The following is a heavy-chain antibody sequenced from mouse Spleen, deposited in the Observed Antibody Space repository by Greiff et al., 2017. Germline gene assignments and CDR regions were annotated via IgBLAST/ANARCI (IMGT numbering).Heavy chain of an antibody. D-gene: IGHD2-5*01. V-gene: IGHV1-53*01. CDR1: GYTFTSYW. Sequence: QVQLQQPGTELVKPGASVKLSCKASGYTFTSYWMHWVKQRPGQGLEWIGNINPSNGGTNYNEKFKSKATLTVDKSSSTAYMQLSSLTSEDSAVYYCARKSNYGFFWYFDVWGAGTTVTVSS. CDR3: ARKSNYGFFWYFDV. CDR2: INPSNGGT. J-gene: IGHJ1*01.